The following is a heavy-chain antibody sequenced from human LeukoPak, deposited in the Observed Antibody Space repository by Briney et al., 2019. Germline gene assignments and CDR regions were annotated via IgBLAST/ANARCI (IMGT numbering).Heavy chain of an antibody. CDR2: INPNSGGT. CDR3: ARDRKGSGWRYGMDV. CDR1: GYTFTGYY. D-gene: IGHD6-19*01. V-gene: IGHV1-2*02. Sequence: ASVKVSCTASGYTFTGYYMHWVRQAPGQGLEWTGWINPNSGGTNYAQKFQGRVTMTRDTSISTAYMELSRLRSDDTAVYYCARDRKGSGWRYGMDVWGQGTTVTVSS. J-gene: IGHJ6*02.